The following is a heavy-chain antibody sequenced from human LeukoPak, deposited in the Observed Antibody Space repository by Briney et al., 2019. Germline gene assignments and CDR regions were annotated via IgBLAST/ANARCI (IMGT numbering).Heavy chain of an antibody. Sequence: GASVEVSCKASGYTFTSYGISWVRQAPGQGLEWMGWISAYNGNTNYAQKLQGRVTMTTDTSTSTAYMELRSLRSDDTAVYYCARVGTATSTDAFDIWGQGTMVTVSS. V-gene: IGHV1-18*01. CDR2: ISAYNGNT. CDR3: ARVGTATSTDAFDI. D-gene: IGHD5-24*01. J-gene: IGHJ3*02. CDR1: GYTFTSYG.